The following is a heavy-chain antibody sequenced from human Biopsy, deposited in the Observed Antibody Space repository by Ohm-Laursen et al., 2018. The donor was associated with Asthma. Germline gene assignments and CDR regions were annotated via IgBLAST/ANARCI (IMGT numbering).Heavy chain of an antibody. CDR2: INPNSGGT. V-gene: IGHV1-2*04. Sequence: ASVKVSCKASGYTFTGYYMHWVRQAPGQGLEWMGWINPNSGGTNYAQKFQGWVTMTRDTSISTVYMELSRLRSDDTAVYYCARGYSGSDRIVYYYSGLEVWGQGTTVTVSS. J-gene: IGHJ6*02. CDR3: ARGYSGSDRIVYYYSGLEV. D-gene: IGHD5-12*01. CDR1: GYTFTGYY.